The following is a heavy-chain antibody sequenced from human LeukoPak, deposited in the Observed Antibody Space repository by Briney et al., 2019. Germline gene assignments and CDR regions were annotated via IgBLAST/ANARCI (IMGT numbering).Heavy chain of an antibody. V-gene: IGHV3-66*02. Sequence: GSLRLSCAASGFTFSRYWMHWVRQAPGKGLVWVSVIYSGGSTYYADSVKGRFTISRDNSKNTLYLQMNSLRAEDTAVYYCARERAGVGIDYWGQGTLVTVSS. J-gene: IGHJ4*02. CDR2: IYSGGST. CDR1: GFTFSRYW. D-gene: IGHD1-1*01. CDR3: ARERAGVGIDY.